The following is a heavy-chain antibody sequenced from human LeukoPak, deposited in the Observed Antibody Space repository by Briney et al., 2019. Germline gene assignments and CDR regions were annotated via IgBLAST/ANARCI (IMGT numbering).Heavy chain of an antibody. D-gene: IGHD3-3*01. Sequence: SETLSLTCAVYGGSFSGYYWSWIRQPPGKGLEWIGEINHSGSTNYNPSLKSRVTISVDTSKNQFSLKLSSVTAADTAVYYCARGRRRRFLEWLRSNWLDPWGQGTLVTVSS. CDR2: INHSGST. V-gene: IGHV4-34*01. CDR3: ARGRRRRFLEWLRSNWLDP. J-gene: IGHJ5*02. CDR1: GGSFSGYY.